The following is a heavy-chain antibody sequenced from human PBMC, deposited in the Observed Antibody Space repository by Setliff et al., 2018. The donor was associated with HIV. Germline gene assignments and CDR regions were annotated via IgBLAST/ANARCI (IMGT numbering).Heavy chain of an antibody. Sequence: TLSLTCTVTGGSISSGGFYWTWIRQHPGKGLEWIGYLYNTGSTYHSPSLESRVTISIDTSKNQFSLQLSSVTAADTAVYYCARDGRYSFGYNWFEPWGQGTLVTVSS. J-gene: IGHJ5*02. CDR2: LYNTGST. CDR1: GGSISSGGFY. V-gene: IGHV4-31*03. D-gene: IGHD5-18*01. CDR3: ARDGRYSFGYNWFEP.